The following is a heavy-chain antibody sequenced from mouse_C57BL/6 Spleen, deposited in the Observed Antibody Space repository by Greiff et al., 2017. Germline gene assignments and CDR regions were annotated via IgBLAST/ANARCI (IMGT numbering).Heavy chain of an antibody. J-gene: IGHJ2*01. CDR2: IDPSDSYT. V-gene: IGHV1-69*01. CDR3: ARGGLLRYLDY. CDR1: GYTFTSYW. Sequence: QVQLKQPGAELVMPGASVKLSCKASGYTFTSYWMHWVKQRPGQGLEWIGEIDPSDSYTNYNQKFKGKSTLTVDKSSSTAYMQLSSLTSEDSAVYYCARGGLLRYLDYWGQGTTLTVSS. D-gene: IGHD1-1*01.